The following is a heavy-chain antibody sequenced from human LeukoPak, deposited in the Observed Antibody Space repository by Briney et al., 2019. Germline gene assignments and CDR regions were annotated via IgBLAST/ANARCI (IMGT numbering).Heavy chain of an antibody. D-gene: IGHD6-13*01. J-gene: IGHJ6*03. Sequence: PSETLSLTCAVYGGSFSGYYWSWIRQPPGKGLEWIGEINHSGSTNYNPSLKSRVTISVDTSKNQFSLRLSSVTAADTAVYYCARRETAGGYYYYYYMDVWGKGTTVTVSS. V-gene: IGHV4-34*01. CDR2: INHSGST. CDR3: ARRETAGGYYYYYYMDV. CDR1: GGSFSGYY.